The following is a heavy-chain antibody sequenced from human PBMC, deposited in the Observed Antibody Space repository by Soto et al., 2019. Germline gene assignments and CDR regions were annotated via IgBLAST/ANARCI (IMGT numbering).Heavy chain of an antibody. D-gene: IGHD6-19*01. Sequence: EVRLLESGGGLAQPGGSRRLSCAASGFTFSSSAMNWVRQAPGKGLEWVSAIRVGGGDTFYAESVRGRFTVSRDISSNTLYLQMNSLRAEDTAIYYCAKCSVGTVLTSGWCNWFEPWGQGTLVTVSS. J-gene: IGHJ5*02. CDR2: IRVGGGDT. CDR1: GFTFSSSA. CDR3: AKCSVGTVLTSGWCNWFEP. V-gene: IGHV3-23*01.